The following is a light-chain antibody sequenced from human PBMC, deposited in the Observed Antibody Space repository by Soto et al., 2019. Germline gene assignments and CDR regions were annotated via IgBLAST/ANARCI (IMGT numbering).Light chain of an antibody. J-gene: IGLJ2*01. CDR3: ETWDSRGVV. CDR1: SGHSSYI. V-gene: IGLV4-60*03. CDR2: LEGSGSY. Sequence: QPVLTQSSSASASLGSSVKLTCTLSSGHSSYIIAWHHQQPEKAPRFLMTLEGSGSYNKGSGVPDRFSGSSSGADRYLTISNLQSDDEADYYCETWDSRGVVFGGGTKLTVL.